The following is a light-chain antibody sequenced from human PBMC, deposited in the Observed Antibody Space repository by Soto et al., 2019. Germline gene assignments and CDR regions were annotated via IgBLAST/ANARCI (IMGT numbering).Light chain of an antibody. J-gene: IGKJ4*01. CDR2: DAS. Sequence: IQMPQSPSTLSASVGDSVIITCRASQDIRGWLAWYQQKPGKALKLLVFDASSLEDGVPSRFSGSGSGTEFTLTVRNLQSDDLATYYCQNYSTRSGVTVGGGNKVDIK. CDR1: QDIRGW. V-gene: IGKV1-5*01. CDR3: QNYSTRSGVT.